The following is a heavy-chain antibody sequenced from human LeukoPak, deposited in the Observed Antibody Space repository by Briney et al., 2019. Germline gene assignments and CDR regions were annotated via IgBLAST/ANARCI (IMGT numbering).Heavy chain of an antibody. J-gene: IGHJ4*02. CDR2: INWNSVHI. D-gene: IGHD1-14*01. V-gene: IGHV3-9*01. CDR3: STSRPDRFLDS. Sequence: GGSLRLSCTASGFNFNDYDINWVRQVPGKGLEWVSGINWNSVHIGYADSVRGRFTISRDNARRSVYLQIFSLRPEDTALYYCSTSRPDRFLDSWGQGTLVTVST. CDR1: GFNFNDYD.